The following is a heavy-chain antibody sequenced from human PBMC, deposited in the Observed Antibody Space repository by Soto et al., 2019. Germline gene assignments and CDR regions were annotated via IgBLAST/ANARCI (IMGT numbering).Heavy chain of an antibody. D-gene: IGHD2-2*02. V-gene: IGHV3-43*01. CDR3: AKEKYRNLDY. CDR2: ITWDGGST. CDR1: GFTFNDHT. Sequence: VGSLSLSCAGSGFTFNDHTMHWVRQVPGRGLEWVSLITWDGGSTFYADSVKGRFTISRDNSKNFVFLQMNSLRTEDTAFYYYAKEKYRNLDYWGQGALVTVSS. J-gene: IGHJ4*02.